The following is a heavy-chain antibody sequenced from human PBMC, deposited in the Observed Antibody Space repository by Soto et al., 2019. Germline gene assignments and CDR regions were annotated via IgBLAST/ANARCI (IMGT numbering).Heavy chain of an antibody. Sequence: ASVKVSCKASGYTFTSYGISWVRQAPGQGLEWMGWISAYNGNTNYAQKLQGRVTMTTDTSTSTAYMELRSMRSDDTAVYYCARFEFCSSTSCYDGDAFDIWGQGTMVTVSS. CDR2: ISAYNGNT. CDR1: GYTFTSYG. J-gene: IGHJ3*02. D-gene: IGHD2-2*01. V-gene: IGHV1-18*01. CDR3: ARFEFCSSTSCYDGDAFDI.